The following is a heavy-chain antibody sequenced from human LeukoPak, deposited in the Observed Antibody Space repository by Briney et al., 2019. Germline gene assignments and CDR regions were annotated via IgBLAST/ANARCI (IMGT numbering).Heavy chain of an antibody. J-gene: IGHJ5*02. Sequence: PSETLSLTCAVYGGSFSGYYWSWIRQPPGKGLEWIGEINHSGSTNYNPSLKSRVTISVDTSKNQFSLKLSSATAADTAVYYCARTATWIQRGFDPWGQGTLVTVSS. CDR3: ARTATWIQRGFDP. CDR1: GGSFSGYY. V-gene: IGHV4-34*01. CDR2: INHSGST. D-gene: IGHD5-18*01.